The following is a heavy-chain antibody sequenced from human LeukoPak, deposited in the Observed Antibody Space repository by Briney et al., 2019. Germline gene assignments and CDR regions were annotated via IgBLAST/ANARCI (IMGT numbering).Heavy chain of an antibody. CDR2: IYHSGST. V-gene: IGHV4-4*02. Sequence: PSGTLSLTCAVSGGSISSSNWWSWVRQPPGKGLEWIGEIYHSGSTNYNPSLKSRVTISVDKSKNQFSLKLSSVTAADTAVYYCARGVHSSGWYYYYYYYMDVWGKGTTVTISS. D-gene: IGHD6-19*01. J-gene: IGHJ6*03. CDR3: ARGVHSSGWYYYYYYYMDV. CDR1: GGSISSSNW.